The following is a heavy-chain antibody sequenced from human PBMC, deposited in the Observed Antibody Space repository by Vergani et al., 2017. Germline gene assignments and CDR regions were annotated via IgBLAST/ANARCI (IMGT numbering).Heavy chain of an antibody. Sequence: EVQLLEPGGALLQPGGSLRLTCAASEFTFSNYAMNWVRQAPGKGLEWVSGISGRGVSAYYTDSVKGRFTISRDNSKNMLFLQMNNLRTEDTAIYYCAKQYFVSGNYLFDYWGQGTLVTVSS. J-gene: IGHJ4*02. V-gene: IGHV3-23*01. D-gene: IGHD3-10*01. CDR1: EFTFSNYA. CDR3: AKQYFVSGNYLFDY. CDR2: ISGRGVSA.